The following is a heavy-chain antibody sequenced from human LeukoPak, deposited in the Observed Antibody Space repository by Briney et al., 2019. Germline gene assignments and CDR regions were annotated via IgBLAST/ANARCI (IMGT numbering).Heavy chain of an antibody. J-gene: IGHJ4*02. Sequence: GGSLRLSCAASGFTFSSYAMHWVRQAPGKGLEWVAVVSSDGNNKYYADSVKGRFTISRDNSKNTLYLLMNSLRTEDTAVYYCPRDLGGNYSKFDYWGQGTLVTVSS. CDR3: PRDLGGNYSKFDY. CDR1: GFTFSSYA. V-gene: IGHV3-30-3*01. D-gene: IGHD1-26*01. CDR2: VSSDGNNK.